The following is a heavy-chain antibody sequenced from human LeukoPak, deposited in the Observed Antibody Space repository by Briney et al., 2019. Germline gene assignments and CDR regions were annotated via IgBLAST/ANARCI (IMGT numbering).Heavy chain of an antibody. Sequence: SETLSLTCTISGGSISSGSYYWSWIRQPAGKGLEWIGRIYTSGSTTYNSSLKSRVTISLDTSKNHFSLRLSSVTAADTAVYYCARNREVGATGYYFDYWGQGTLVTVSS. CDR1: GGSISSGSYY. D-gene: IGHD1-26*01. J-gene: IGHJ4*02. CDR3: ARNREVGATGYYFDY. CDR2: IYTSGST. V-gene: IGHV4-61*02.